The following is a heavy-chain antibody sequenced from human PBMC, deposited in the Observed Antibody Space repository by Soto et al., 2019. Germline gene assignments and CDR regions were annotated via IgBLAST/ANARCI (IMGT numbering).Heavy chain of an antibody. D-gene: IGHD3-3*01. CDR2: INSDGSST. J-gene: IGHJ3*02. CDR1: GFTFSSYW. Sequence: EVQLVESGGGLVQPGGSLRLSCAASGFTFSSYWMHWVRQAPGKGLVWVSRINSDGSSTSYADSVKGRFTISRDNAKNTLYLQMNSLRAEDTAVYYCARAPFYAFLEWLLPEIWGQGTMVTVSS. CDR3: ARAPFYAFLEWLLPEI. V-gene: IGHV3-74*01.